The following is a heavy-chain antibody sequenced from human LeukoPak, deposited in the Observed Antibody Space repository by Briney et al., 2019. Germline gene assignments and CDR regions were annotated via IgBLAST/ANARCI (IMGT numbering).Heavy chain of an antibody. D-gene: IGHD6-19*01. V-gene: IGHV4-39*02. CDR1: DDSISRSNYY. Sequence: ASETLSLTCTVSDDSISRSNYYWSWIRQPPGKGLEWIESIYYSGSAYYSPSLKSRVTISVDTSKNHFSLKLTSVTAADTAVYYCARGLSSGGQTDSWGQGTLVTVSS. J-gene: IGHJ4*02. CDR2: IYYSGSA. CDR3: ARGLSSGGQTDS.